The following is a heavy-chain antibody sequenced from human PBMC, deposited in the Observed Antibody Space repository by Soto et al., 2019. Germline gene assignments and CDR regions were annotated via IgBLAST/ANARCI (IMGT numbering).Heavy chain of an antibody. CDR3: ARDRYSGSYGKGNWFDP. V-gene: IGHV3-7*03. CDR2: IKQDGSEK. CDR1: GFSFSSYW. Sequence: GGSLRLSCAASGFSFSSYWMSWVRQAPGKGLEWVANIKQDGSEKYYVDSVKGRFTISRDNAKNSLYLQMDSLRAEDTAVYYCARDRYSGSYGKGNWFDPWGQGTLVTVSS. J-gene: IGHJ5*02. D-gene: IGHD1-26*01.